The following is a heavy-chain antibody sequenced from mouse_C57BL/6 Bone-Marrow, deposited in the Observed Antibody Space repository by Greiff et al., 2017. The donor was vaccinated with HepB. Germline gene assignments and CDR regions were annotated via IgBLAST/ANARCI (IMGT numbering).Heavy chain of an antibody. J-gene: IGHJ4*01. CDR2: IYPGSGST. Sequence: VQLQQPGAELVKPGASVKMSCKASGYTFTSYWITWVKQRPGQGLEWIGDIYPGSGSTNYNEKFKSKATLTVDTSSSTAYMQLSSLTSEDSAVYYCARRGGPHYYAMDYWGQGTSVTVSS. V-gene: IGHV1-55*01. CDR1: GYTFTSYW. CDR3: ARRGGPHYYAMDY. D-gene: IGHD6-1*01.